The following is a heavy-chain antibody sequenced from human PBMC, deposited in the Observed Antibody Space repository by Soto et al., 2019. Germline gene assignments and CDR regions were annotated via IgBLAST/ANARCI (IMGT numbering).Heavy chain of an antibody. V-gene: IGHV1-8*01. CDR3: ARPLYRHNVDY. CDR1: GYTFTSYD. J-gene: IGHJ4*02. Sequence: QLQLVHSGAEVKKPGASVKVACKASGYTFTSYDINWGRQATGHGLEWMGWMNPNSVNTGYAQTFPVRVTMTRNTSIMTAYMELSSLRSVDTAVSYCARPLYRHNVDYWGQGTLVTVSS. D-gene: IGHD1-1*01. CDR2: MNPNSVNT.